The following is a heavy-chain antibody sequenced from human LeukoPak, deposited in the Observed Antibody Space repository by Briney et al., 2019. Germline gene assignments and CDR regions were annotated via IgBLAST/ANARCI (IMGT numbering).Heavy chain of an antibody. CDR3: ASFPLSMIVVSGDFDY. J-gene: IGHJ4*02. Sequence: GGSPRLSCAASGFTFSSYAMHWVRQAPGKELEWVAVISYDGSNKYYADSVKGRFTISRDNSKNTLYLQMNSLRAEDTAVYYCASFPLSMIVVSGDFDYWGQGTLVTVSS. V-gene: IGHV3-30-3*01. CDR2: ISYDGSNK. CDR1: GFTFSSYA. D-gene: IGHD3-22*01.